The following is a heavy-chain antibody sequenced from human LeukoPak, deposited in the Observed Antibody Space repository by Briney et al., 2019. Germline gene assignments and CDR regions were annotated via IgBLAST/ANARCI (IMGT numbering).Heavy chain of an antibody. V-gene: IGHV4-59*08. Sequence: PSETLSLTCTVSGGSISSYYWSWIRQPPGKGLEWIGFIYYSGSTYYNPSLKSRVTISVDTSKNQFSLRLSSVTAADTAEYFCARHQMRYSYGTLFDYWGQGTLVTVSS. CDR1: GGSISSYY. J-gene: IGHJ4*02. CDR2: IYYSGST. CDR3: ARHQMRYSYGTLFDY. D-gene: IGHD5-18*01.